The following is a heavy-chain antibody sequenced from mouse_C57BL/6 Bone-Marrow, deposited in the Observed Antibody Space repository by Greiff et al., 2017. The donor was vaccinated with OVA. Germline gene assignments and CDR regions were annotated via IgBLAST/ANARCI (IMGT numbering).Heavy chain of an antibody. Sequence: VQLVESGAELVRPGTSVKVSCKASGYAFTNYLIEWVKQRPGQGLEWIGVINPGSGGTNYNEKFKGKATLTADKSSSTAYMQLSSLTSEDSAVYFCARRYDGYYWYFDGWGTGTTVTVAS. CDR1: GYAFTNYL. J-gene: IGHJ1*03. CDR2: INPGSGGT. D-gene: IGHD2-3*01. CDR3: ARRYDGYYWYFDG. V-gene: IGHV1-54*01.